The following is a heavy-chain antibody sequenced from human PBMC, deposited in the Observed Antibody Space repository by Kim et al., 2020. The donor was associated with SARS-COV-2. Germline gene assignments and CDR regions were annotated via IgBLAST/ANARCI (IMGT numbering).Heavy chain of an antibody. D-gene: IGHD3-10*01. CDR3: AKHNSGFCA. J-gene: IGHJ5*02. CDR2: IYYTGST. Sequence: SETLSLTCTVSGGSISAFWWSWIRQPPGKGLEWIGDIYYTGSTNYNPSLKSRVTISVDTSKNQFSLKLSSVTAADTAFYYCAKHNSGFCAWGRGSRVTVS. V-gene: IGHV4-59*08. CDR1: GGSISAFW.